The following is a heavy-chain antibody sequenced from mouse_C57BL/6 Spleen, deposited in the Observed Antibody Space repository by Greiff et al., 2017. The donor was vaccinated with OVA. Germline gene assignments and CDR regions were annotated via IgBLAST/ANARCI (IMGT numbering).Heavy chain of an antibody. CDR2: IDHSDSYT. CDR1: GYTFTSYW. J-gene: IGHJ4*01. V-gene: IGHV1-59*01. D-gene: IGHD2-4*01. Sequence: QVQLQQPGAELVRPGTSVKLSCKASGYTFTSYWMHWVKQRPGQGLEWIGVIDHSDSYTNYNQKFKGTATLAVDTACSTAYMQLSVLTAEDSAVYYCTRGDYDRNAMDDWGQGTSVTVSS. CDR3: TRGDYDRNAMDD.